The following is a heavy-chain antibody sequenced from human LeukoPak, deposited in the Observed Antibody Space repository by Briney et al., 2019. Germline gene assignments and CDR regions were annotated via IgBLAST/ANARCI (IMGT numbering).Heavy chain of an antibody. V-gene: IGHV4-59*01. J-gene: IGHJ4*02. D-gene: IGHD4-17*01. Sequence: SETLSLTCGVSGGSISSYYWSWIRQPPGKGLEWIGYIYYSGSTNYNPSLKSRVTISVDTSKNQFSLKLSSVTAADTAVYYCARGDGDYEDYWGQGTLVTVSS. CDR2: IYYSGST. CDR1: GGSISSYY. CDR3: ARGDGDYEDY.